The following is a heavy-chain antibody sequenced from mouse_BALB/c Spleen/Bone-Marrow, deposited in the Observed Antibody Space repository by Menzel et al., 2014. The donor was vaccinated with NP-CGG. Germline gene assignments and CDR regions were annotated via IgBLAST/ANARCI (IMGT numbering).Heavy chain of an antibody. J-gene: IGHJ4*01. Sequence: EVKLVESGGGLVKPGGSLKLSCAASGFTFSDYYMYWVRQTPEKRLEWVATISDGGSYTDYPGSVKGRFTASRDNAKNNLYLQMSSLKSEDTAMYFCARAYRPFALDYWGQEPQSPSPQ. CDR1: GFTFSDYY. CDR3: ARAYRPFALDY. CDR2: ISDGGSYT. V-gene: IGHV5-4*02. D-gene: IGHD2-14*01.